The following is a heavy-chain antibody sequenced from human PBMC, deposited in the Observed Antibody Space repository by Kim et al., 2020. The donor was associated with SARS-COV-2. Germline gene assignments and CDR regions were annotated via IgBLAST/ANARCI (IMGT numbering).Heavy chain of an antibody. CDR2: ISYSGSTI. D-gene: IGHD2-15*01. CDR1: GFTFSSYE. V-gene: IGHV3-48*03. Sequence: GGSLRLSCAASGFTFSSYEMNWVRQAPGKGLEWVSYISYSGSTIYYADSVKGRFTISRDNAKNSLYLQMNSLRAEDTAVYYCAREGVVVAASYYYYGMDGWRQGTTVTVSS. CDR3: AREGVVVAASYYYYGMDG. J-gene: IGHJ6*02.